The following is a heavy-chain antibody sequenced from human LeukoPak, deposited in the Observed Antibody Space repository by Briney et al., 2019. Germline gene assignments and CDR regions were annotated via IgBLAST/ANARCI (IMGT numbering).Heavy chain of an antibody. CDR1: GFTFSSDG. D-gene: IGHD2-2*01. CDR2: IIGGAGST. V-gene: IGHV3-23*01. J-gene: IGHJ4*02. Sequence: GGSLRLSCAASGFTFSSDGMSWVRQAPGKGLEWVSGIIGGAGSTYYADSVKGRFTISRDNSKNTLYLQMNSLRAEDTAVYYCTHGSMYQLDYWGQGTLVTVSS. CDR3: THGSMYQLDY.